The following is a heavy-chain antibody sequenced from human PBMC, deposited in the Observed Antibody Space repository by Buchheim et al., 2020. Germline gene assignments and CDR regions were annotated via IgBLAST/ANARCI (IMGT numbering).Heavy chain of an antibody. J-gene: IGHJ4*02. V-gene: IGHV3-74*01. CDR2: INSDGSST. CDR1: GFTFSYFW. Sequence: VQLVEFGGGLVQPGGSLRLPCAASGFTFSYFWMHWVRQAPGEGLVWVSRINSDGSSTTYADSVKGRFPIPRDNAKNTMYLQMNSLRAEDTAVYYCARDWTSKAARPDYWGQGTL. CDR3: ARDWTSKAARPDY. D-gene: IGHD6-6*01.